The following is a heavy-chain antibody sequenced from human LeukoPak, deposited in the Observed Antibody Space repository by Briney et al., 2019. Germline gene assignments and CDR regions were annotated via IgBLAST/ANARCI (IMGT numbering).Heavy chain of an antibody. J-gene: IGHJ4*02. CDR2: ISGSGPYT. CDR3: AKHGYCSGISCFFDF. Sequence: PGGSLRLSCAASGFTFSSYAMSGVRQAPGKGLEWVSGISGSGPYTFYTDSVKGRFTISRDSSKNTLYLQMNSLRAEDTALYYCAKHGYCSGISCFFDFWGQGTLVTVSS. CDR1: GFTFSSYA. D-gene: IGHD2-2*03. V-gene: IGHV3-23*01.